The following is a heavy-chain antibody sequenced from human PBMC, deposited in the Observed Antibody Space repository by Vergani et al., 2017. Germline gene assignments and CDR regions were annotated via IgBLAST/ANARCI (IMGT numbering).Heavy chain of an antibody. D-gene: IGHD3-16*02. J-gene: IGHJ4*02. V-gene: IGHV3-33*01. CDR1: GFTFSSYG. CDR3: ARDPSLSYLFDY. Sequence: QVQLVESGGGVVQPGRSLRLSCAASGFTFSSYGMHWVRQAPGKGLEWVAVIWYDGSNKYYADSVKGRFTISRDNSKNTLYLQMNSLRAEDTAVYYCARDPSLSYLFDYWGQGTLVTVSS. CDR2: IWYDGSNK.